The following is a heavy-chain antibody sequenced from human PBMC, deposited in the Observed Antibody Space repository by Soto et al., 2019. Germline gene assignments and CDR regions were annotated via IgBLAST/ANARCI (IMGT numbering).Heavy chain of an antibody. J-gene: IGHJ5*02. Sequence: GASVKVSCKASGYTFTSYYMHWVRQAPGQGLEWMGIINPSGGSTSYAQKFQGRVTMTRDTSTSTVYMELSSLRSEDTAVYYCARESSYCSSTSCYSDASSGRSVDPWGQGTLVTVSS. CDR2: INPSGGST. CDR3: ARESSYCSSTSCYSDASSGRSVDP. CDR1: GYTFTSYY. V-gene: IGHV1-46*03. D-gene: IGHD2-2*01.